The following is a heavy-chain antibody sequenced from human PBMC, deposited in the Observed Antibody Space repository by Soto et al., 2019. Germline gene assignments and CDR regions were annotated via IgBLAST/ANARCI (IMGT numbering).Heavy chain of an antibody. CDR3: ARDYPGYSGYDYRGFAP. V-gene: IGHV4-31*03. Sequence: SETLSLTCTVSGGSISSGGYYWSWIRQHPGKGLEWIGYIYYSGSTYYNPSLKSRVTISVDTSKNQFSLKLSSVTAADTAVYYCARDYPGYSGYDYRGFAPWGQGTLVTVSS. CDR1: GGSISSGGYY. D-gene: IGHD5-12*01. CDR2: IYYSGST. J-gene: IGHJ5*02.